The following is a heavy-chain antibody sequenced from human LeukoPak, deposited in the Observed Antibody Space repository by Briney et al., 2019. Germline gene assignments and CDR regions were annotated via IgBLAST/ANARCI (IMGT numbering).Heavy chain of an antibody. V-gene: IGHV3-74*01. CDR1: GITFSSYW. J-gene: IGHJ4*02. CDR2: INSDGTST. CDR3: ARGAKSYFDY. Sequence: GGSLRLSCAASGITFSSYWIHWVRQAPGKGLVWVSRINSDGTSTTYADSVKGRFTISRDNAKNTLYLQMNSLRAEDTALYYCARGAKSYFDYWGQGTLVTVSS.